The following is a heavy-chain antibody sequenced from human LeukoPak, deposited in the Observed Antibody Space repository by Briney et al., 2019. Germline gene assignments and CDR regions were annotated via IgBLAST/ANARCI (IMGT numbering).Heavy chain of an antibody. J-gene: IGHJ3*01. CDR2: ISYDGSNK. V-gene: IGHV3-30*03. CDR3: ARVRGTLGYAFDV. D-gene: IGHD3-10*01. CDR1: RFTFSRYG. Sequence: GGSLRLSCAASRFTFSRYGMHWVRQAPGKGLEWVAVISYDGSNKDYADSVKGRFTISRDNAKNSLDLQMNSLRAEDTAVYYCARVRGTLGYAFDVWGPGTMVTVSS.